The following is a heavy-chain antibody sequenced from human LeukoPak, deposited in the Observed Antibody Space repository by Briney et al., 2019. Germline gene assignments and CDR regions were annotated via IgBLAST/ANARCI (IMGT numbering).Heavy chain of an antibody. D-gene: IGHD3-10*01. V-gene: IGHV4-34*08. CDR1: GFTFSSYW. CDR2: INHSGST. J-gene: IGHJ3*02. CDR3: AKSNGYGLVDI. Sequence: GSLRLSCAASGFTFSSYWMSWVRQPPGKGLEWIGEINHSGSTNYNPSLKSRVTISLDTSRNQFSLKLNSVTAADTAVYYCAKSNGYGLVDIWGQGTMVTVSS.